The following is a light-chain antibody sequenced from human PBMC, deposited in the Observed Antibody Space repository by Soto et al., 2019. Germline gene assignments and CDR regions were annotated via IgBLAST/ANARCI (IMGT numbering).Light chain of an antibody. CDR3: QQYNNWPRIT. V-gene: IGKV3-15*01. CDR2: GAS. Sequence: TQSPGTLSLSTGERATLSCRAIQSVSNNYLAWYQQKPGQAPRLLIYGASTRATGIPARFSGSGSGTEFTLTISSLQSEDFAVYYCQQYNNWPRITFGPGTKVDI. CDR1: QSVSNN. J-gene: IGKJ3*01.